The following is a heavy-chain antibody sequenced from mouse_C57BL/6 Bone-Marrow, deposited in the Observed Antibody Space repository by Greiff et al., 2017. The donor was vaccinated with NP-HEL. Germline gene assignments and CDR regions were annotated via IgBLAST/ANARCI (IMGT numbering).Heavy chain of an antibody. J-gene: IGHJ2*01. V-gene: IGHV1-19*01. CDR2: INPYNGGT. D-gene: IGHD4-1*01. CDR1: GYTFTDYY. Sequence: EVQLVESGPVLVKPGASVKMSCKASGYTFTDYYMNWVKQSHGKSLEWIGVINPYNGGTSYNQKFKGKATLTVDKSSSTAYMELNSLTSEDSAVYYCASLTAFDYWGQGTTLTVSS. CDR3: ASLTAFDY.